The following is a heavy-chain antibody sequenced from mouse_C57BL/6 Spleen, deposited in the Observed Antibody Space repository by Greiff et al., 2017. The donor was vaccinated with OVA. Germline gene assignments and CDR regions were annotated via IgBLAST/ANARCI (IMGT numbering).Heavy chain of an antibody. V-gene: IGHV1-69*01. CDR3: ARGWSNYRYFDV. CDR2: IDPSDSYT. J-gene: IGHJ1*03. D-gene: IGHD1-1*02. CDR1: GYTFTSYW. Sequence: QVQLQQPGAELVMPGASVKLSCKASGYTFTSYWMHWVKQRPGQGLEWIGEIDPSDSYTNYNQKFKGKSTLTVDKSSSTAYMQLSSLTSEDSAVYDCARGWSNYRYFDVWGTGTTVTVSS.